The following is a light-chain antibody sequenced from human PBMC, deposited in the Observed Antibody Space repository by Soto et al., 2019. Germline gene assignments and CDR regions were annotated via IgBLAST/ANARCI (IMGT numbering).Light chain of an antibody. J-gene: IGKJ4*01. Sequence: DIQMTQSPSSLSTSVGDRVTITCRASQGISTFLNWYQQKPGKAPRLLIYAASRLQSGVPARISGRGVETDFTLTINSLQPEDFGIYYCQQSYALVRTFGGGTKVE. V-gene: IGKV1-39*01. CDR1: QGISTF. CDR3: QQSYALVRT. CDR2: AAS.